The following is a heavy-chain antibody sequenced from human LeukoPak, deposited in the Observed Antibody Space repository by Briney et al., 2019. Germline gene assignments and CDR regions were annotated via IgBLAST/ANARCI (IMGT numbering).Heavy chain of an antibody. J-gene: IGHJ3*01. CDR2: INPYNGAT. V-gene: IGHV1-2*02. CDR1: GDTFIPYT. D-gene: IGHD2-15*01. CDR3: ATPHLLSDDTFDV. Sequence: ASVKVSCKASGDTFIPYTFSWVRQAPGQGLEWMGWINPYNGATIYAQKFQGRVTMTRDTSISTAYMELSRLRSDDTAVYYCATPHLLSDDTFDVWGRGTMITVSS.